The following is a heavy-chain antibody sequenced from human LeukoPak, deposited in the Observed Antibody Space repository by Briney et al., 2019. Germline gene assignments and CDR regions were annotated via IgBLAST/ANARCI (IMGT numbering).Heavy chain of an antibody. CDR1: GGSVSGYY. Sequence: PSETLSPTCVVSGGSVSGYYWGWIRQPPGRGLEWIGYVYYSGSTIYNPSFKSRITISVDTSRNQFSLQLSSVTAADTAVYYCARIHRYCSGGACYVLDNWGQGTLVAVSS. J-gene: IGHJ4*02. V-gene: IGHV4-59*02. D-gene: IGHD2-15*01. CDR3: ARIHRYCSGGACYVLDN. CDR2: VYYSGST.